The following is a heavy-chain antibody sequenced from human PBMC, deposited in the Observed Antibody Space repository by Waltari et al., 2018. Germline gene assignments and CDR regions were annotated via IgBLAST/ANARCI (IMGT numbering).Heavy chain of an antibody. J-gene: IGHJ6*02. CDR1: GYSFASYW. V-gene: IGHV5-51*01. CDR3: ARHGLRDCTNGVCSFQGMDV. CDR2: IDPGDSDT. D-gene: IGHD2-8*01. Sequence: EVQLVQSGAEVKKPGESLKISCKGSGYSFASYWIGWVRQMPGKGPGWRGIIDPGDSDTKYSPSVQGQVTISVDKSISTAYLQWSSLKASDTAMYYCARHGLRDCTNGVCSFQGMDVWGQGTTVTVSS.